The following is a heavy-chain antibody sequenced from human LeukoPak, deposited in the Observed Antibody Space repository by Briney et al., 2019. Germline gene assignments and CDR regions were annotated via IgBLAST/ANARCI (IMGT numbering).Heavy chain of an antibody. CDR1: GFTLRSYE. V-gene: IGHV3-21*01. CDR3: ARDLYSSSPSFDY. D-gene: IGHD6-6*01. J-gene: IGHJ4*02. Sequence: GGSLRLSCAASGFTLRSYEMNWVRQAPGKGLEWVSSISSSSSYIYYADSVKGRFTISRDNAKNSLYLQMNSLRAEDTAVYYCARDLYSSSPSFDYWGQGTLVTVSS. CDR2: ISSSSSYI.